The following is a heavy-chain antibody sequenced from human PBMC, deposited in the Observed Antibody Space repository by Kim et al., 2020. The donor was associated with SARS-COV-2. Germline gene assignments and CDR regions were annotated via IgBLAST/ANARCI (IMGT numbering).Heavy chain of an antibody. CDR1: GCSISSTTHY. CDR2: IFYTGTT. D-gene: IGHD6-19*01. CDR3: ARRSRAGQGDY. V-gene: IGHV4-39*01. Sequence: SETLSLTCTVSGCSISSTTHYWGWIRQPPGKVLEWIGSIFYTGTTYYNPSLQSRVTISVDTSKNQFSLKLSSVTAADTAVYYCARRSRAGQGDYWGQGTLVTVSS. J-gene: IGHJ4*02.